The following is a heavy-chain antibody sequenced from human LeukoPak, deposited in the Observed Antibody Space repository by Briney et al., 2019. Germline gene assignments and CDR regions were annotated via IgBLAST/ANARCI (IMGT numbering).Heavy chain of an antibody. CDR1: GFTFRTYT. CDR3: AKGTTDYDASDPLDF. D-gene: IGHD3-16*01. Sequence: GGSLRLSCAASGFTFRTYTMHWVRQAPGKGLEYVSAINNNGDSTYYANSVKGRFTISRDNSKNTLYLQMTSLRAEDTAVFYCAKGTTDYDASDPLDFWGQGTLVTVSS. J-gene: IGHJ4*02. CDR2: INNNGDST. V-gene: IGHV3-64*01.